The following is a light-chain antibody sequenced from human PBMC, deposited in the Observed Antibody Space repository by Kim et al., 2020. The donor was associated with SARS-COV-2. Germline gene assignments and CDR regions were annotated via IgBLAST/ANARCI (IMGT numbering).Light chain of an antibody. Sequence: LYAAVGDRVSITCRASQVINTWLAWYQQKPGKAPQLRIFAASRLQRGVPSRFSGSGSGTDFTLTISSLQPEDFATYYCQQANKGTFGQGAKVDIK. CDR3: QQANKGT. J-gene: IGKJ1*01. V-gene: IGKV1-12*01. CDR1: QVINTW. CDR2: AAS.